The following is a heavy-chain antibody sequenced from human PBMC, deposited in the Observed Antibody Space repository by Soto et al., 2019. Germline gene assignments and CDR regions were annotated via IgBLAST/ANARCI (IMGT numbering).Heavy chain of an antibody. J-gene: IGHJ6*02. Sequence: EVQLVESGGGLVQPGGSLRLSCEASGFTLSSYSMNWARQAPGQGLEWVSYISSSSSTIYYADSVKGRFTISRDNAKNSLYLQMNSLSDEDTPVYYCARDNPRSSGWDVWGQGTTVTVSS. CDR1: GFTLSSYS. CDR2: ISSSSSTI. V-gene: IGHV3-48*02. CDR3: ARDNPRSSGWDV.